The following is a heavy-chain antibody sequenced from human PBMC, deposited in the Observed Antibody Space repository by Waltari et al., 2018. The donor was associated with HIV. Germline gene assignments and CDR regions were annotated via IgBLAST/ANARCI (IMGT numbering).Heavy chain of an antibody. D-gene: IGHD2-15*01. CDR2: ISGSGGTI. V-gene: IGHV3-23*01. J-gene: IGHJ1*01. Sequence: EVQLLESGGGFLQPGGSLTLSCAASGFSFSNYAMSWVRQAPGRGLEWVSTISGSGGTIYYADSVRGRFTISRDNYKNTLYLQMNSLTVDDTALYYCAKDRASGWQLATEIFQHWGQGTLVRVSS. CDR1: GFSFSNYA. CDR3: AKDRASGWQLATEIFQH.